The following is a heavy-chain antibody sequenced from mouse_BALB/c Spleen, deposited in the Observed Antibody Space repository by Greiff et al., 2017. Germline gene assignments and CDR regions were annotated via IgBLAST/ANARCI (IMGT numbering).Heavy chain of an antibody. V-gene: IGHV5-6-5*01. J-gene: IGHJ2*01. CDR2: ISSGGST. D-gene: IGHD1-1*01. CDR1: GFTFSSYA. Sequence: EVKLMESGGGLVKPGGSLKLSCAASGFTFSSYAMSWVRQTPEKRLKWVASISSGGSTYYPDSVKGRFTISRDNARNILYLQMSSLRSEDTAMYYCARVYGSIYFDYWGQGTTLTVSS. CDR3: ARVYGSIYFDY.